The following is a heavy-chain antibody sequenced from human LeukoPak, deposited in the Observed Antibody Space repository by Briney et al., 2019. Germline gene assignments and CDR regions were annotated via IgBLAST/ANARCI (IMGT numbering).Heavy chain of an antibody. V-gene: IGHV4-4*09. J-gene: IGHJ4*02. CDR2: IYTSGSN. CDR1: GGSISSYY. D-gene: IGHD2-2*01. CDR3: VRVVPAYYFDY. Sequence: PSETLSLTCTVSGGSISSYYWSWIRQPPGKGLEWIGYIYTSGSNNYNPSLKSRVTISVDTSKNQFSLKLSSVTAADAAVYYCVRVVPAYYFDYWGQGTLVTVSS.